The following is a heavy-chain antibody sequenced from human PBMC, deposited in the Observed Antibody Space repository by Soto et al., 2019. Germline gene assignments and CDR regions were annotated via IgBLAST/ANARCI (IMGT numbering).Heavy chain of an antibody. V-gene: IGHV3-21*01. CDR1: GFTFTTYN. CDR2: ISSGTNYI. Sequence: EVQLVESGGGLVKPGGSLRLSCAASGFTFTTYNMNWVRQAPGKGLEWISSISSGTNYIYYADSVKGRFTIFRDNANNSPYLQMNSRGAEDTGVYYCARGAGPFDYWGQGTLVTVSS. J-gene: IGHJ4*02. CDR3: ARGAGPFDY.